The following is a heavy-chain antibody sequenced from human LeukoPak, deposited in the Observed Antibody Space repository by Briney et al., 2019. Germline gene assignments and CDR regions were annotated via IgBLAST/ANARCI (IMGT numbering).Heavy chain of an antibody. CDR2: ISDSGNNK. CDR3: ARDPYDSGSYSEEYGTFDI. Sequence: PGGSLRLSCAASGFTFSDYYMTWVRQAPGKGLEWISYISDSGNNKYFADSVKGRFTISRENDKKSLYLQMNSLRAEDTAVYYCARDPYDSGSYSEEYGTFDIWGQGTMVTVSS. V-gene: IGHV3-11*04. J-gene: IGHJ3*02. D-gene: IGHD3-10*01. CDR1: GFTFSDYY.